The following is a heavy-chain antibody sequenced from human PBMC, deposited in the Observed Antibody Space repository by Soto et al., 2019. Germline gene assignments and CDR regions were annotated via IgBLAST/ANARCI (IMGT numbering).Heavy chain of an antibody. D-gene: IGHD2-2*02. CDR1: GYTFTSYG. CDR3: ARGPLVVPAAIWFRNDAFDI. CDR2: ISAYNGNT. Sequence: QVQLVQSGAEVKKPGASVKVSCKASGYTFTSYGISWVRQAPGQGLEWMGWISAYNGNTNYAQKLQGRVTMTTDTSTSTAYMELRSLRSDDTDVYYCARGPLVVPAAIWFRNDAFDIWGQGTMVTVSS. J-gene: IGHJ3*02. V-gene: IGHV1-18*01.